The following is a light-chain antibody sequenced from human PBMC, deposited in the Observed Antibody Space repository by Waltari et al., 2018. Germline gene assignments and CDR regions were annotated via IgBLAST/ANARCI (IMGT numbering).Light chain of an antibody. CDR1: SGSISSTSY. V-gene: IGLV8-61*01. CDR2: KTN. Sequence: QTVVTHEPSLSVSPGGTVTFTCAFSSGSISSTSYASWYQQRPGQTPRTLVYKTNRRSSGVPDRFSGSMLGNRAALIITGAKADDESDCYCLLYMGRGIWVFGGGTKLTVL. CDR3: LLYMGRGIWV. J-gene: IGLJ3*02.